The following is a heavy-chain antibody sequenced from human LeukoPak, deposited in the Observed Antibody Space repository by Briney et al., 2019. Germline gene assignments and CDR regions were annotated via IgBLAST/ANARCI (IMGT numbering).Heavy chain of an antibody. J-gene: IGHJ4*02. CDR2: ISSSGSTK. Sequence: TGGSLRLSCGASGITFSSYSMNWVRQAPGKGLEWVSYISSSGSTKYYADSVKGRFTISRDNARNSLYLQMNSLRAEDTAVYFCARDYYDSSGYYFWPRTYYFDYWGQGTLVTVSS. CDR3: ARDYYDSSGYYFWPRTYYFDY. D-gene: IGHD3-22*01. CDR1: GITFSSYS. V-gene: IGHV3-48*01.